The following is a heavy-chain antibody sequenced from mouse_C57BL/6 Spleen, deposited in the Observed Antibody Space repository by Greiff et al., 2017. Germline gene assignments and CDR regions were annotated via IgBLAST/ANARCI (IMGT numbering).Heavy chain of an antibody. V-gene: IGHV14-2*01. J-gene: IGHJ4*01. D-gene: IGHD2-4*01. Sequence: VQLQQSGAELVKPGASVKLSCTASGFNIKDYYMPWVKQRTEQGLEWIGRIDPEDGETKYAQKFQGQATLTVAPSSNTAYLQLSSLTSVDTAIYYCAMPPYDYGGGDYAMDYWGQGTSVTVSS. CDR1: GFNIKDYY. CDR2: IDPEDGET. CDR3: AMPPYDYGGGDYAMDY.